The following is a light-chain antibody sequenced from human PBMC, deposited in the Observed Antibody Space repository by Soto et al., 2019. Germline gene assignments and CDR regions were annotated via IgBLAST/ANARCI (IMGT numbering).Light chain of an antibody. CDR1: QSISSY. CDR2: AAS. J-gene: IGKJ1*01. CDR3: QQTYTTPRT. V-gene: IGKV1-39*01. Sequence: DIQMTQSPSSLSASVGDRVTITCRASQSISSYLNWYQQKLGKAPKLLIYAASNLQNVIPSRFSGSGSMTDFTLTISSLQTEDFATYYCQQTYTTPRTFGHGTKVEIK.